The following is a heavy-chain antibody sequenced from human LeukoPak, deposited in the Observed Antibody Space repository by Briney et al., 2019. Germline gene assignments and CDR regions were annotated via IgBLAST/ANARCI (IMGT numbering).Heavy chain of an antibody. J-gene: IGHJ4*02. D-gene: IGHD3-10*01. Sequence: PSETLSLTCAVYGGSFSGYYWSWIRQPPGKGLEWIGEINHSGSTNYNPSLKSRVTISVDTSKNQSSLKLSSVTAADTAVYYCARHRRDYYGSGRMYYFDYWGQGTLVTVSS. CDR3: ARHRRDYYGSGRMYYFDY. CDR1: GGSFSGYY. CDR2: INHSGST. V-gene: IGHV4-34*01.